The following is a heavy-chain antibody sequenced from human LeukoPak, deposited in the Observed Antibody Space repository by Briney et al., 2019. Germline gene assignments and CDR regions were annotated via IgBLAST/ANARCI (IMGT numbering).Heavy chain of an antibody. CDR1: GGSISGYY. CDR3: ARFTYTTRPSDV. V-gene: IGHV4-4*09. J-gene: IGHJ6*04. D-gene: IGHD3-16*01. Sequence: SETLSLTCSVSGGSISGYYWSWIRQPPGQTLEWIGYIYSSGSTNYDPSLQSRVTMSVDTSMNQFSLRLSSVTAADTAVYYCARFTYTTRPSDVWGKGTTVTVSS. CDR2: IYSSGST.